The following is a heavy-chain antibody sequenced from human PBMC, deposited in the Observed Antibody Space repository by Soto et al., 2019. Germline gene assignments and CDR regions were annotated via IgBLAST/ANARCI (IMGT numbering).Heavy chain of an antibody. D-gene: IGHD2-2*01. Sequence: QVQLVESGGGVVQPGRSLRLSCAASGFTFSTYGMHWVRQAPGKGLERVADISYDGSNKYYANSVKGRLTISRDNSKNTLYLQMNSLRAEDTAVYYCAKGQHCSTTSCYFYYYGMDVWGQGTTVAVSS. CDR3: AKGQHCSTTSCYFYYYGMDV. J-gene: IGHJ6*02. CDR1: GFTFSTYG. CDR2: ISYDGSNK. V-gene: IGHV3-30*18.